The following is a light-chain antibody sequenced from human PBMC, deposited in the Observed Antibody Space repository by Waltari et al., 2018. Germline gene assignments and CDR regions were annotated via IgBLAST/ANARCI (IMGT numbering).Light chain of an antibody. J-gene: IGKJ4*01. CDR1: QYISNY. CDR3: QQSYNLPFT. V-gene: IGKV1-33*01. Sequence: DIQMTQSPSSLSASVGDRVTITCQASQYISNYLSWYQHKPGEAPKLLIYDASDLETGVPSRFSGSGSGTDFTLSISSLQREDFATYYCQQSYNLPFTFGGGTKVEIK. CDR2: DAS.